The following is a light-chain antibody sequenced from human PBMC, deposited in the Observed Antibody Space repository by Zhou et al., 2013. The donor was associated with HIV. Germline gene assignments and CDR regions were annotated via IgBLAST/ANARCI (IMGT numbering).Light chain of an antibody. CDR1: QGIRND. CDR2: ATS. CDR3: LQDYNYPYT. V-gene: IGKV1-6*01. J-gene: IGKJ2*01. Sequence: AINMTQSPSSLYASVGDRVTIACRASQGIRNDLGWYQQKPGKAPKLLIYATSTLQNGVPSRFSGNGSGTDFTLTISSLQPEDFATYHCLQDYNYPYTFGQGTKLEIK.